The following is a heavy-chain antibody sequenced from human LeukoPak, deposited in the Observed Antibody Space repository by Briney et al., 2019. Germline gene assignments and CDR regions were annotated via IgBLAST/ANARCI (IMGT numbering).Heavy chain of an antibody. Sequence: GGSLRLSCVASGFTFRSYTMNWVRQAPGKGLEWVSSISTGSGVKYYGDSVKGRFTISRDNAKNSLYLQMDSLRAEDTAVYYCASGGTTVGFYDYWGQGTLVTVSS. CDR1: GFTFRSYT. D-gene: IGHD4-23*01. V-gene: IGHV3-21*01. J-gene: IGHJ4*02. CDR2: ISTGSGVK. CDR3: ASGGTTVGFYDY.